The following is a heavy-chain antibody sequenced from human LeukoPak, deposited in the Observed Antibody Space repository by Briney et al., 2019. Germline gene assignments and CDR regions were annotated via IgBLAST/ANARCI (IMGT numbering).Heavy chain of an antibody. Sequence: QTGGSLRLSCAASGFTFSIYAMSWVRQAPGKGLEWVSAITGSGGNTYYADSVKGRFTISRDNSKNTLYLQMNSLRDEDTAVYYCAKWGDFDVLTGYYVPDFWGQGTLVTVSS. CDR3: AKWGDFDVLTGYYVPDF. CDR1: GFTFSIYA. CDR2: ITGSGGNT. J-gene: IGHJ4*02. D-gene: IGHD3-9*01. V-gene: IGHV3-23*01.